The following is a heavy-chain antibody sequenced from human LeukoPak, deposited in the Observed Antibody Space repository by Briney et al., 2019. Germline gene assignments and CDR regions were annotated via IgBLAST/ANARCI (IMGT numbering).Heavy chain of an antibody. V-gene: IGHV3-64D*09. CDR1: GFTFSSYA. CDR2: ISSNGGST. D-gene: IGHD6-6*01. J-gene: IGHJ4*02. CDR3: VKDLGSSSVGY. Sequence: GGSLRLSCSASGFTFSSYAMLWVRQAPGKGLEYVSVISSNGGSTYYVDSVKGRFTISRDNSKNTLYLQMSSLRAEDTAVYYCVKDLGSSSVGYWGQGTLVTVSS.